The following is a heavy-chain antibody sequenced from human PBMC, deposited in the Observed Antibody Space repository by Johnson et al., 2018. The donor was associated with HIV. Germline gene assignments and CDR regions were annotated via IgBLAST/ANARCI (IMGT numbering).Heavy chain of an antibody. J-gene: IGHJ3*01. Sequence: VQLVESGGGVVRPGGSLRLSCAVAGFRFDDYGMSWVRQAPGKGLEWISTITWNGGRTGYVDSLKGRFTISRDNAKNSLYLQMDSLRPEDTALYYCVRGGLGYQNFHDPFDVWGQGTVVTVSS. CDR2: ITWNGGRT. CDR1: GFRFDDYG. V-gene: IGHV3-20*04. D-gene: IGHD3-16*02. CDR3: VRGGLGYQNFHDPFDV.